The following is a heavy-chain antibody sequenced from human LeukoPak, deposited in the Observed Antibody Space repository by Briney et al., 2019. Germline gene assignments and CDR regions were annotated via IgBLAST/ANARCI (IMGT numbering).Heavy chain of an antibody. J-gene: IGHJ4*02. CDR1: GYTFTVYY. D-gene: IGHD3-22*01. CDR3: ARGAHYHDSSQGYDY. CDR2: INPNSGGT. Sequence: GASVKVSCKTSGYTFTVYYMHWVRQAPGQGLEWMGWINPNSGGTNYAQKFQGRVTMTRDTSISTAYMDLSRLKSDDTAVYYCARGAHYHDSSQGYDYWGQGTLVTVSS. V-gene: IGHV1-2*02.